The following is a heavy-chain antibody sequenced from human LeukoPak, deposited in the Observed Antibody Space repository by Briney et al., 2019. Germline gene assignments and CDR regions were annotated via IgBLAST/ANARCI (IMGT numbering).Heavy chain of an antibody. CDR1: GGSISSGGYS. V-gene: IGHV4-30-2*01. CDR3: ARELSDGMDV. J-gene: IGHJ6*02. Sequence: PSETLSLTCAVSGGSISSGGYSWSWIRQPPGKGLEWIGYIYHSGSTHYNPSLKSRVTISVDRSKNQFSLKLSSVTAADTAVYYCARELSDGMDVWGQGTTVTVSS. CDR2: IYHSGST.